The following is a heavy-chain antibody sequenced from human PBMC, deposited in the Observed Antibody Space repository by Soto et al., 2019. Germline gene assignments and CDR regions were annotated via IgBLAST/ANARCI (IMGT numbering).Heavy chain of an antibody. V-gene: IGHV3-30*18. CDR3: ANTYGSNNYYFDY. CDR2: ISYDGSNK. J-gene: IGHJ4*02. CDR1: GFTFSSYG. Sequence: QVQLVESGGGVVQPGRSLRLSCAAPGFTFSSYGMHWVRQAPGKGLEWVAVISYDGSNKYYADSVKGRFTISRDNSKNTLYLQMNSLRAEDTAVYYCANTYGSNNYYFDYWGQGTLVTVSS. D-gene: IGHD3-10*01.